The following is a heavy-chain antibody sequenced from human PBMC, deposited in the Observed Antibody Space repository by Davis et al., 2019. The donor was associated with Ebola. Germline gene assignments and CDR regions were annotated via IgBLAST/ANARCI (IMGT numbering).Heavy chain of an antibody. CDR1: GYTLTELS. CDR3: AAGGLGGGFDV. CDR2: FDPEDGEG. Sequence: ASVKVSCKVFGYTLTELSMHWVRQAPGQGLEWMGYFDPEDGEGLYAQKFQGRVTMTEDKSTDNAYMELSSLRSEDTAVYYCAAGGLGGGFDVWGQGTMVTVSS. D-gene: IGHD2-15*01. V-gene: IGHV1-24*01. J-gene: IGHJ3*01.